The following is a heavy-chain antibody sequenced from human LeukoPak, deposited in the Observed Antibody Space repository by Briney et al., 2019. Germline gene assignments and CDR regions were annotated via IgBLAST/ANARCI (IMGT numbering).Heavy chain of an antibody. CDR3: AKGGRWDYYDSSH. Sequence: GGSLRLSCAASGFTFNNYAMTWVRQAPGKGLEWVSGISGRGGDTFYADSVKGRFTISRDISKNTLYLQLNSLRADDTAVYYCAKGGRWDYYDSSHWGQGTVVTVSS. D-gene: IGHD3-22*01. V-gene: IGHV3-23*01. CDR2: ISGRGGDT. J-gene: IGHJ3*01. CDR1: GFTFNNYA.